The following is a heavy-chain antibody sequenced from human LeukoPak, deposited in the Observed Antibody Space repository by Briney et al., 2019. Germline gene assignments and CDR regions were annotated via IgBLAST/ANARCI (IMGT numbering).Heavy chain of an antibody. V-gene: IGHV1-69*13. J-gene: IGHJ4*02. CDR2: IVPIIGTA. D-gene: IGHD2-15*01. CDR3: ARDQRPSCLGGICYSGDY. Sequence: ASVKLSCKASGGTFHSYIVAWVRQAPGQGLEWMGGIVPIIGTANYAQKFQGRVTITADDSTSTAYMELRSLRSEDTAIYYCARDQRPSCLGGICYSGDYWGQGTLVTVTS. CDR1: GGTFHSYI.